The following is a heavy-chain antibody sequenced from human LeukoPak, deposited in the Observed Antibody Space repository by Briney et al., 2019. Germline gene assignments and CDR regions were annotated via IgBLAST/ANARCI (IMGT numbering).Heavy chain of an antibody. V-gene: IGHV3-66*01. CDR3: ARALGPYPYFDY. CDR2: IYSGGST. CDR1: GFTVRNMY. J-gene: IGHJ4*02. D-gene: IGHD3-16*01. Sequence: PGGSLRLSCAASGFTVRNMYMSGVRQAPGKGLEWVSVIYSGGSTHYTDSVKGRFTISRDNSKKTLYIQMNSLRAEDTAVYYCARALGPYPYFDYWGQGTLVTVSS.